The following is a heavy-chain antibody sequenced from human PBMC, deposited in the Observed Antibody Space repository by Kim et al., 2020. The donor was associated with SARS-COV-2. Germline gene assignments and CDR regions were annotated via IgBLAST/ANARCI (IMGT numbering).Heavy chain of an antibody. V-gene: IGHV3-43D*03. J-gene: IGHJ4*02. D-gene: IGHD3-10*01. CDR3: AKDRWDKITMVRGVTTLGD. CDR2: ISWDGGST. CDR1: GFTFDDYA. Sequence: GGSLRLSCAASGFTFDDYAMHWVRQAPGKGLEWVSLISWDGGSTYYADSVKGRFTISRDNSKNSLYLQMNSLRAEDTALYYCAKDRWDKITMVRGVTTLGDWGQGTLVTVSS.